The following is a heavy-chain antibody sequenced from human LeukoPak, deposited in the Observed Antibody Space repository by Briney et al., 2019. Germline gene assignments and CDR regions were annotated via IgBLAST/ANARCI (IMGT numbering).Heavy chain of an antibody. V-gene: IGHV4-31*03. CDR2: IYHSGST. CDR1: GGSISRGNDY. J-gene: IGHJ4*02. Sequence: SETLSLTCTVSGGSISRGNDYWGWIRQSPGKGLECIGYIYHSGSTYYNPSLKSRFTISLDTSKNQFSLKLSSVTAADTAVYYCARLSSSGDAAWLDYWGQGTLVTVSS. D-gene: IGHD3-22*01. CDR3: ARLSSSGDAAWLDY.